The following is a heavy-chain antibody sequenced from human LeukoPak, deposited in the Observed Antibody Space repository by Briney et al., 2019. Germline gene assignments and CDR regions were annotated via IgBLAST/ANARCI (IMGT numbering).Heavy chain of an antibody. CDR1: GGSISSGDYY. Sequence: SETLSLTCTVSGGSISSGDYYWSWIRQPPGKGLEWIGYIYYSGSTYYNPSLKSRVTISVDTSKNQFSLKLSSVTAADTAVYYCARDGVGYGMDVWGQGTTVTVSS. V-gene: IGHV4-30-4*01. CDR2: IYYSGST. J-gene: IGHJ6*02. CDR3: ARDGVGYGMDV. D-gene: IGHD3-3*01.